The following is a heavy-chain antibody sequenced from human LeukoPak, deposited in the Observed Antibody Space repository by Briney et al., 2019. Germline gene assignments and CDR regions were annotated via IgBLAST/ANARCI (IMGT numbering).Heavy chain of an antibody. D-gene: IGHD5-18*01. CDR3: ARADVDTAMVYFDY. Sequence: SETLSLTCTVSGGSISSYYWSWIRQPPGKGLEWIGYIYYSGSTNYNPSLKGRVTISVDTSKNQFSLKLSSVTAADTAVYYCARADVDTAMVYFDYWGQGTLVTVSS. V-gene: IGHV4-59*01. CDR2: IYYSGST. J-gene: IGHJ4*02. CDR1: GGSISSYY.